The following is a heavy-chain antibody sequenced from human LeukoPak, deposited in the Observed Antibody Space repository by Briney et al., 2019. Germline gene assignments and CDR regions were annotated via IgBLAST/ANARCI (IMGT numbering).Heavy chain of an antibody. J-gene: IGHJ4*02. V-gene: IGHV4-61*01. CDR2: IYYSGST. Sequence: PSETLSLTCTVSGGSISSSNYYWSWIRQPPGKGLEWIGYIYYSGSTNYNPSLKSRVTISVDTSKNQFSLKLSSVTAADTAVYYCARVGGEVWFGDPQSRYFDYWGQGTLVTVSS. D-gene: IGHD3-10*01. CDR3: ARVGGEVWFGDPQSRYFDY. CDR1: GGSISSSNYY.